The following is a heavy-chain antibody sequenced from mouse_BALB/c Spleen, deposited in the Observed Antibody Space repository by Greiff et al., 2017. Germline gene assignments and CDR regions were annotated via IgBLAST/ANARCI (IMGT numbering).Heavy chain of an antibody. J-gene: IGHJ2*01. CDR1: GFAFSSYD. CDR3: ARSYYFDY. CDR2: ISSGGGST. Sequence: EVMLVESGGGLVKPGGSLKLSCAASGFAFSSYDMSWVRQTPEKRLEWVAYISSGGGSTYYPDTVKGRFTISRDNAKNTLYLQMSSLKSEDTAMYYCARSYYFDYWGQGTTLTVSS. V-gene: IGHV5-12-1*01.